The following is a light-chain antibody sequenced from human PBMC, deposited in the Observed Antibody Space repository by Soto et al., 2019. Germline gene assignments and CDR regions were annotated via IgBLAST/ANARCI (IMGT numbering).Light chain of an antibody. Sequence: QSVLTQPPSASGTPGQKVTISCSGSISNIGTYTVNWYQQLPRTAPKLLIYRNNERPSGVPDRFSGSKSGTSGSLAISGLQSEDEADYYCAAWDDSLNGNWVFGGGTQLTVL. CDR2: RNN. CDR3: AAWDDSLNGNWV. CDR1: ISNIGTYT. V-gene: IGLV1-44*01. J-gene: IGLJ3*02.